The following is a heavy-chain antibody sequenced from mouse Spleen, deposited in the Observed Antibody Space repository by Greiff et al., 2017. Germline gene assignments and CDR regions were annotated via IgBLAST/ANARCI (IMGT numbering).Heavy chain of an antibody. CDR2: LSGGGCYT. D-gene: IGHD2-4*01. CDR1: GFTFTSYG. CDR3: PLHDYDNYALHY. V-gene: IGHV5-9-2*01. Sequence: EVLLVESGGGLVKPGGSLKLSCAASGFTFTSYGMSWVRQTPEERLECVATLSGGGCYTYYPDRLKRRFAISRENSTNHLYLQMSSLWSEDSALYYCPLHDYDNYALHYWGQGTSGTVSS. J-gene: IGHJ4*01.